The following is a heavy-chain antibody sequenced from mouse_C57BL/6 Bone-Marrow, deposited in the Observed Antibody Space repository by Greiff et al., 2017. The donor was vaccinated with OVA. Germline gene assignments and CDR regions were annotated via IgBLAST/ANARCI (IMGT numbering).Heavy chain of an antibody. V-gene: IGHV1-76*01. CDR1: GYTFTDYY. CDR3: ARSDYYYGSSYRFDY. Sequence: QVQLQQSGAELVRPGASVKLSCKASGYTFTDYYINWVKQRPGQGLEWIARIYPGSGNTYYNEKFKGKATLTAEKSSSTAYMQLSSLTSEDSAVYFCARSDYYYGSSYRFDYWGQGTTLTVSS. D-gene: IGHD1-1*01. CDR2: IYPGSGNT. J-gene: IGHJ2*01.